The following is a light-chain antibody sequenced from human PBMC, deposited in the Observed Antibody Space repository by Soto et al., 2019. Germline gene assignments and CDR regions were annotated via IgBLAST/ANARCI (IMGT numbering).Light chain of an antibody. CDR2: LNSDGSH. CDR1: SGHSNYA. CDR3: QTWGTGFWV. V-gene: IGLV4-69*01. Sequence: QAVVTQSPSASASLGASVKLTCTLSSGHSNYAIAWHQQQPEKGPRYLMKLNSDGSHSKGDGIPDRFSGSSSGAERYLTISSLQSADEADYYCQTWGTGFWVFGGGTKLTVL. J-gene: IGLJ3*02.